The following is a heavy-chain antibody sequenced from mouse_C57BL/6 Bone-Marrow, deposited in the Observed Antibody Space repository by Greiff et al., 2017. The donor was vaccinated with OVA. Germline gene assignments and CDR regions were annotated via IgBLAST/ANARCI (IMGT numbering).Heavy chain of an antibody. D-gene: IGHD2-4*01. Sequence: EVQLVESGPGLVKPSQSLSLTCSVTGYSITSGYYWNWIRQFPGNKLEWMGYISYDGSNNYNPSLKNRISITRDTSKNQFFLKLNSVTTEDTATYYCARGYYDYPSFAYWGQGTLVTVSA. CDR1: GYSITSGYY. J-gene: IGHJ3*01. CDR3: ARGYYDYPSFAY. CDR2: ISYDGSN. V-gene: IGHV3-6*01.